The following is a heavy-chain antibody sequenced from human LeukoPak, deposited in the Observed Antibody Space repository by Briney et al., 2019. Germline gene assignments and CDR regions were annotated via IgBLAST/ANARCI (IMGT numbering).Heavy chain of an antibody. CDR3: AREQAGYYDSSGYYYGLGY. Sequence: GGSLRLSCAASGFTVSSNYMSWVRQAPGKGLEWVSVIYSGGSTYYADSVKGRFTISRDNSKNTLYLQMNSLRAEDTAVYYCAREQAGYYDSSGYYYGLGYWGQGTLVTVSS. V-gene: IGHV3-66*01. CDR1: GFTVSSNY. J-gene: IGHJ4*02. CDR2: IYSGGST. D-gene: IGHD3-22*01.